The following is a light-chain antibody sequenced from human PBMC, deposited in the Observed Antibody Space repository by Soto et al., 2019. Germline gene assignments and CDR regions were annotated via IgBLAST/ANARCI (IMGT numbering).Light chain of an antibody. CDR3: QQYGSSPRT. CDR1: QSVSSSY. J-gene: IGKJ1*01. Sequence: EIVLTQSPGTLSLSPGERATLSFRASQSVSSSYLAWYQQKPGQAPRLLIHGASSRATGIPDRFSGSGSGTDFTLTISRLEPEDFAVYYCQQYGSSPRTFGQGTRWIS. CDR2: GAS. V-gene: IGKV3-20*01.